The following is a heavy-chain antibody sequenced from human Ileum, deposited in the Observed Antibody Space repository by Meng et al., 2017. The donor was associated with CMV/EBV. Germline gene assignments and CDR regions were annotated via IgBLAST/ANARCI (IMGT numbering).Heavy chain of an antibody. CDR1: GGSFSDYF. Sequence: YGGSFSDYFWAWVRRPPGKGLEWIGEINHSGRANYNSSLNSRVTILVDRSKNQFSLKLSSVTAADTAVYYCARGQRITLVRGGRFDPWGQGTLVTVSS. D-gene: IGHD3-10*01. J-gene: IGHJ5*02. CDR3: ARGQRITLVRGGRFDP. CDR2: INHSGRA. V-gene: IGHV4-34*01.